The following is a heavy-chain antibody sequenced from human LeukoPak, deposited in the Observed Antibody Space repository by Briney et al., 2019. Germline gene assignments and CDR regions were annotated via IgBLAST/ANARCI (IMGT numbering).Heavy chain of an antibody. J-gene: IGHJ4*02. CDR2: IYFSGTT. V-gene: IGHV4-39*01. Sequence: SETLSLTFTVSGGSISRTSYARCWIRQPPGKGLECIGSIYFSGTTYYNPSLKSRVTMSADTSKNQFSLKLNSVTAADTAVFYCAIHSSSYSNGHAPFDYWGQGTLVTVSS. CDR1: GGSISRTSYA. CDR3: AIHSSSYSNGHAPFDY. D-gene: IGHD4-11*01.